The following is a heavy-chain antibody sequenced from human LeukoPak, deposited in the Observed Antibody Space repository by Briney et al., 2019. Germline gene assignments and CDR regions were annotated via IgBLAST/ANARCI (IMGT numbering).Heavy chain of an antibody. CDR3: ARDAGNYHMRGFDV. Sequence: SETLSLTCNVSGYSISSGYYWGWIRQPPGKGLEWIGSIYHTGTSNHNPSLKSRVIISIDTSNDQVSLKLSSVTAADTAVYYCARDAGNYHMRGFDVCGPGTLVTVSS. CDR1: GYSISSGYY. D-gene: IGHD5-24*01. J-gene: IGHJ3*01. V-gene: IGHV4-38-2*02. CDR2: IYHTGTS.